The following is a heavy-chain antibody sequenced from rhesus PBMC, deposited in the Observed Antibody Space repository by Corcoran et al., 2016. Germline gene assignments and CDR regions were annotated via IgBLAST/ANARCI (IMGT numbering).Heavy chain of an antibody. J-gene: IGHJ4*01. V-gene: IGHV1-151*01. CDR2: IIPLVGIT. CDR3: ARGGTTVAKGRTYFDY. Sequence: QVQLVQSGAEVKKPGASVKLSCKASGFTFSIYAISWVRQAPGQGLEWMGEIIPLVGITNYAQKFQGRVTITADTSTSTAYMELSSLRSEDTAVYYCARGGTTVAKGRTYFDYWGQGVLVTVSS. D-gene: IGHD4-29*01. CDR1: GFTFSIYA.